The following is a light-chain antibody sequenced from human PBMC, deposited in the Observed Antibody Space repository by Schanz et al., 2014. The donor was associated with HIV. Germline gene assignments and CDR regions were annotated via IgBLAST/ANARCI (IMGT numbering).Light chain of an antibody. CDR1: NSDVGAYNY. CDR2: DVS. V-gene: IGLV2-14*03. Sequence: QSALTQPASVSGSPGQSITISCTGTNSDVGAYNYVSWYQQHPGKAPKLMISDVSNRPSGVSRRFSGSKSGNTASLTISGLQPEDEADYYCAAWDDSLNGVVFGRGTKLTVL. J-gene: IGLJ2*01. CDR3: AAWDDSLNGVV.